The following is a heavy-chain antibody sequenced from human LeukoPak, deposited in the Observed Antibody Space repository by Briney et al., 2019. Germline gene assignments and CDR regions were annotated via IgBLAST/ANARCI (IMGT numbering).Heavy chain of an antibody. CDR3: ARDSSIVGVTGAGFDS. D-gene: IGHD1-26*01. V-gene: IGHV3-48*03. CDR2: ISDSGETT. Sequence: PGGSLRLPCGASGFNFSNYEMNWVRQTPVKGLEWTSYISDSGETTYYADSVKGRFTISRDNAKNSLFLQMDSLRVEDTAIYYCARDSSIVGVTGAGFDSWGQGTLVTVSS. CDR1: GFNFSNYE. J-gene: IGHJ4*02.